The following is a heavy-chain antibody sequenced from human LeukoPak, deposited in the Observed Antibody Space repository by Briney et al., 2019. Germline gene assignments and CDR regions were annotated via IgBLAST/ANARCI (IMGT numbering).Heavy chain of an antibody. V-gene: IGHV3-74*01. CDR1: KFTFGFFW. J-gene: IGHJ6*02. D-gene: IGHD2-15*01. CDR2: INPDGSDT. CDR3: ARVRNGYSSGLDV. Sequence: PGGSLRLSCEASKFTFGFFWMNWVRLVPGKGLLWVSRINPDGSDTEYADSVKGRFTASRDNARNTLYLEMRSPSVQDSGLYYCARVRNGYSSGLDVWGPGTWVTVSS.